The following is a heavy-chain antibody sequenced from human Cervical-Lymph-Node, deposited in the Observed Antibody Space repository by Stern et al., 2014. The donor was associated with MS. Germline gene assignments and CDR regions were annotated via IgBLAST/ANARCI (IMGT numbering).Heavy chain of an antibody. V-gene: IGHV3-11*01. J-gene: IGHJ6*02. CDR2: ISRRGSTI. D-gene: IGHD6-19*01. CDR3: ARDLLRSGSYYYYYGLDV. Sequence: VQLVQSGGDLVKPGGSLRLSCAASGFTLSDYYMIWIRQAPGKGLEWVSSISRRGSTIYYADSVTGRFTISRDNANNSLLLQMNSLRAEDTAVYYCARDLLRSGSYYYYYGLDVWGQGTTVTVSS. CDR1: GFTLSDYY.